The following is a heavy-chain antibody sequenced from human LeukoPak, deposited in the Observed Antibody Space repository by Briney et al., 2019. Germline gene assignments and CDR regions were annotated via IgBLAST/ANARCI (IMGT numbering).Heavy chain of an antibody. CDR1: GYTFTNYD. CDR2: MNTNSGYT. CDR3: ARGQLRLSHRGFDP. Sequence: ASVKVSCKASGYTFTNYDINWVRQAPGQGLEWMGWMNTNSGYTGYAQKFQGRVTITRNTSISTAYMELSSLRSDDTAVYYCARGQLRLSHRGFDPWGQGTLVTVSS. D-gene: IGHD6-13*01. V-gene: IGHV1-8*03. J-gene: IGHJ5*02.